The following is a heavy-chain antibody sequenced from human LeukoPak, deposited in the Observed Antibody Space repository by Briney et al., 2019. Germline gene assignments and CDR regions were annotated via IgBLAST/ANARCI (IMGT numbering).Heavy chain of an antibody. Sequence: PGGSLRLSCAASGFTFSSYSMNWVRQAPGRGLVWVSRINSDGSSASYANSVKGRFTISRDNAKNTLYLQMNSLRAEDTAVYYCAMNYGYYYYYMDVWGKGTTVTVSS. J-gene: IGHJ6*03. CDR2: INSDGSSA. CDR1: GFTFSSYS. V-gene: IGHV3-74*01. D-gene: IGHD1-7*01. CDR3: AMNYGYYYYYMDV.